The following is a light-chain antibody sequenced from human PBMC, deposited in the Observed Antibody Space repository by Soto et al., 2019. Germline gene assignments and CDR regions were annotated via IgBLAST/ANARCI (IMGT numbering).Light chain of an antibody. CDR1: SSNIGSNT. J-gene: IGLJ1*01. CDR2: SDN. V-gene: IGLV1-44*01. CDR3: GAWDDRLNGYV. Sequence: QSVLTQPPSASGTPGQRVTIFCSGSSSNIGSNTVNWYQQVPGTATKLLMYSDNQRHSGVPDLIFGSKSGTSASLAISGLQSEDEADDYCGAWDDRLNGYVFGTGTKLTVL.